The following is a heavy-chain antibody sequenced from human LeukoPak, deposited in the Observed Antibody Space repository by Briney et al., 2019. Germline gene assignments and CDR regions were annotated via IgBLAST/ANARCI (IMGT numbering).Heavy chain of an antibody. CDR2: ISSSSSYT. CDR3: ARVFSGYYFDY. D-gene: IGHD3-22*01. J-gene: IGHJ4*02. V-gene: IGHV3-21*01. CDR1: GFTFSSYS. Sequence: PGGSLRLSCAASGFTFSSYSMNWVRQAPGKGLEWVSSISSSSSYTYYADSVKGRFTISRDNAKNSLYLQMNSLRAEDTAVYYCARVFSGYYFDYWGQGTLVTVSS.